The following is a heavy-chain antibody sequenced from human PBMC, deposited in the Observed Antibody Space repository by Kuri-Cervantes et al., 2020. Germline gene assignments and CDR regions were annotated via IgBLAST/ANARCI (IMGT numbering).Heavy chain of an antibody. CDR3: ARWSGELIDY. CDR1: GFTFSSYW. CDR2: ISGRGNII. D-gene: IGHD1-26*01. J-gene: IGHJ4*02. Sequence: GESLKISCAASGFTFSSYWMSWVRQAPGKGLEWVSYISGRGNIIYYADSVKGRFTISRDNAKKSLYLQMNSLRAEDTAVYYCARWSGELIDYWGQGTLVTVSS. V-gene: IGHV3-48*04.